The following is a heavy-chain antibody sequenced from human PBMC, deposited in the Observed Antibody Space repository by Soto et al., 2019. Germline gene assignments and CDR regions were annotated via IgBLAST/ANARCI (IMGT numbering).Heavy chain of an antibody. J-gene: IGHJ6*03. V-gene: IGHV1-3*01. CDR2: INAGNGNT. CDR1: GYTFTSYA. Sequence: ASVKVSCKASGYTFTSYAMHWVRQAPGQRLEWMGWINAGNGNTKYSQKFQGRVTITRDTSASTAYMELSSLRSEDTAVYYCARGSGSYYYYYYMDVWAKGPRSPSP. CDR3: ARGSGSYYYYYYMDV.